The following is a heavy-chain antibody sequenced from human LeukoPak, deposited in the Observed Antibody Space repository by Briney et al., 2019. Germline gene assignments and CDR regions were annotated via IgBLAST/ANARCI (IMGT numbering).Heavy chain of an antibody. CDR3: ARDSIALWFGAYYMDV. V-gene: IGHV3-30-3*01. CDR2: ISYDGSNE. D-gene: IGHD3-10*01. CDR1: GFTFSSYA. J-gene: IGHJ6*03. Sequence: PGGSLRLSCAASGFTFSSYAMHWVRQAPGKGLEWVAVISYDGSNEYYADSVKGRFTISRDNSKNTLYLQMNSLRAEDTAVYYCARDSIALWFGAYYMDVWGKGTTVTVSS.